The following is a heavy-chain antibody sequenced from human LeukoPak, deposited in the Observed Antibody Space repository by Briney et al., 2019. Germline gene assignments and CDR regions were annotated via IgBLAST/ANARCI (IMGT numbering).Heavy chain of an antibody. D-gene: IGHD2-2*02. J-gene: IGHJ6*02. CDR3: ARDQYQLLYSYYYYGMDV. V-gene: IGHV1-18*01. CDR2: ISAYNGNI. Sequence: ASVKVSCKASGYTFTSYGISWVRQAPGQGLEWMGWISAYNGNINYAQKLQGRVTVTTDTSTSTAYMELRSLRSDDTAVYYCARDQYQLLYSYYYYGMDVWGQGTTVTVSS. CDR1: GYTFTSYG.